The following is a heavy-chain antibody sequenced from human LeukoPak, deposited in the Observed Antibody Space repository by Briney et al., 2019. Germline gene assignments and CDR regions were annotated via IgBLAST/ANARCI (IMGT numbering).Heavy chain of an antibody. D-gene: IGHD3-10*01. CDR2: ISWDGGST. CDR1: GFTFSNYG. CDR3: AKDMVRGVIITSIDY. Sequence: HSGGSLRLSCAASGFTFSNYGMSWVRQAPGKGLEWVSLISWDGGSTYYADSVKGRFTISRDNSKNSLYLQMNSLRTEDTALYYCAKDMVRGVIITSIDYWGQGTLVTVSS. J-gene: IGHJ4*02. V-gene: IGHV3-43*02.